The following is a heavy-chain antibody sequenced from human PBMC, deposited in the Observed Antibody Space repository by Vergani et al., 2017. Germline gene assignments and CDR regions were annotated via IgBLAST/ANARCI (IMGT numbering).Heavy chain of an antibody. Sequence: QVQLVQSGAEVKKPGSSVKVSCKASGGTFSSYAISWVRQAPGQGLEWMGRIIPILGIANYAQKLQGRVTMTTDTSTSTAYMELRSLRSDDTAVYYCARDRGMIVSNYYFDYWGQGTLVTVSS. V-gene: IGHV1-69*04. CDR2: IIPILGIA. J-gene: IGHJ4*02. CDR3: ARDRGMIVSNYYFDY. CDR1: GGTFSSYA. D-gene: IGHD3-22*01.